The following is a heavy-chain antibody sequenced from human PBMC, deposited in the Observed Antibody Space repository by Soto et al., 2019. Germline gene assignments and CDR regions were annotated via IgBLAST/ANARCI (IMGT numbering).Heavy chain of an antibody. CDR2: ISGSGGST. V-gene: IGHV3-23*01. D-gene: IGHD4-17*01. CDR3: AKGLADYGDPYYFDY. J-gene: IGHJ4*02. Sequence: GGSLRLSCAASGFTFSSYAMSWVRQAPGKGLEWVSAISGSGGSTYYADSVKGRFTISRDNSKNTLYLQMNSLRAEDTAVYYCAKGLADYGDPYYFDYWGQGTLVTVSS. CDR1: GFTFSSYA.